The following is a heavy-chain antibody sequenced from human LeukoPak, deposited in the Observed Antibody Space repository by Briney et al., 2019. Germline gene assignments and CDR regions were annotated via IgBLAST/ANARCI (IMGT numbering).Heavy chain of an antibody. CDR3: AKRRGEDYLDY. J-gene: IGHJ4*02. D-gene: IGHD2-21*01. CDR2: IRYDGSNK. V-gene: IGHV3-30*02. Sequence: SGGSLSLSCAVSGFTFSSFGMHWVRQAPGKGLEWVAFIRYDGSNKKYADAGTGRFTISRENSKNTLYLQMSSLRAEDSAVYYCAKRRGEDYLDYWGQGALVTVSS. CDR1: GFTFSSFG.